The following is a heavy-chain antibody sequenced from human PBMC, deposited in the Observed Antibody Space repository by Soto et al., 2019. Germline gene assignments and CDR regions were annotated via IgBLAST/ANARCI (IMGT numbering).Heavy chain of an antibody. CDR2: IYYSGST. CDR3: ARVVVTGPFFDD. D-gene: IGHD4-4*01. V-gene: IGHV4-30-4*01. CDR1: GGSISSGDYY. Sequence: PSETLSLTCTVSGGSISSGDYYWSWIRQPPGKGLEWIGYIYYSGSTYYNPSLKSRVTISVDTSKNQFSLKLSSVTAADTAVYYCARVVVTGPFFDDWGQGTLVTVSS. J-gene: IGHJ4*02.